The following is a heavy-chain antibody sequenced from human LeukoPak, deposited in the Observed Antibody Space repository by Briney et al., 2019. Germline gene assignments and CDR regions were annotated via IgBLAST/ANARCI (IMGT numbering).Heavy chain of an antibody. J-gene: IGHJ6*04. CDR1: GYTLTSYS. Sequence: ASVKLVCKAYGYTLTSYSLDWVRQAPGQGLEWMGIINPSGGSTSYAQKFQGRVTMTRDTSTSTVYMELSSLRSEDTAVYYCASLPGEYSSGWYAYFDSGMAVWGKEPTFTVPS. CDR2: INPSGGST. CDR3: ASLPGEYSSGWYAYFDSGMAV. V-gene: IGHV1-46*01. D-gene: IGHD6-19*01.